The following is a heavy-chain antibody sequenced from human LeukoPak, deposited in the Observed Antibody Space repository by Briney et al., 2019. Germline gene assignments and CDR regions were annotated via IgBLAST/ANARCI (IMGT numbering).Heavy chain of an antibody. V-gene: IGHV3-30*02. Sequence: GGSLRLSCAASGFTFDDYVMHWVRQAPGKGLEWVAFIRYDGSNKYYSDSVKGRFTISRDNSKNTLYLQMNSLRPEDTAVYYCAKDPRAHTYGWSWRYFDYWGQGTLVTVSS. J-gene: IGHJ4*02. CDR3: AKDPRAHTYGWSWRYFDY. CDR2: IRYDGSNK. D-gene: IGHD5-18*01. CDR1: GFTFDDYV.